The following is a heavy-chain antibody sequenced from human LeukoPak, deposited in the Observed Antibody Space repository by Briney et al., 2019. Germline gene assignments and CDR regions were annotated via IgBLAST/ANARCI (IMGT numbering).Heavy chain of an antibody. CDR1: GFTFSSSG. D-gene: IGHD1-7*01. CDR2: ISSSSSYN. V-gene: IGHV3-21*01. Sequence: PGGSLRLSCAASGFTFSSSGMSWVRQAPGKGLEWVSSISSSSSYNYYADSVKGRFTISRDNAKNSLYLQMNSLRVEDTAVYYCARAHNWKYGTFDYWGQGTLVTVSS. J-gene: IGHJ4*02. CDR3: ARAHNWKYGTFDY.